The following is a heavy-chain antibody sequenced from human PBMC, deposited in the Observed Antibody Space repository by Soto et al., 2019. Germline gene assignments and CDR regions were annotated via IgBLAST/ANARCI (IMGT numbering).Heavy chain of an antibody. Sequence: SVKVSCKASGGTFSSYTISWVRQAPGQGLEWMGRIIPILGIANYAQKFQGRVTITADKSTSTAYMELSSLRSEDTAVYYCARDGVICSGSYCYLDYWGQGTLVTVSS. D-gene: IGHD2-15*01. CDR2: IIPILGIA. J-gene: IGHJ4*02. CDR1: GGTFSSYT. V-gene: IGHV1-69*04. CDR3: ARDGVICSGSYCYLDY.